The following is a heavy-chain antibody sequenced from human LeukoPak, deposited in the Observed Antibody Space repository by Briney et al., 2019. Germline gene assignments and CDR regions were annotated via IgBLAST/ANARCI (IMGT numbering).Heavy chain of an antibody. Sequence: GGSLRLSCAASGFTFSSSAMSWVRQAPGKGLEWVSGISGSGDTTYDADSVRGRFTISRDNSKNTLYPQINSLRAEDTAVYYCAKRGGYSYGFDYWGQGTLVTVSS. CDR2: ISGSGDTT. CDR3: AKRGGYSYGFDY. J-gene: IGHJ4*02. D-gene: IGHD5-18*01. CDR1: GFTFSSSA. V-gene: IGHV3-23*01.